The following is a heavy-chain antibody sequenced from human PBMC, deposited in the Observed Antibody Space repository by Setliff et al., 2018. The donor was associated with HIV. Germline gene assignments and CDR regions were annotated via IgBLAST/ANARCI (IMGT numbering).Heavy chain of an antibody. CDR3: ARVFQSYFFDF. J-gene: IGHJ4*02. V-gene: IGHV3-33*01. CDR1: GFTFGSYG. D-gene: IGHD3-3*01. CDR2: IWYEGSEK. Sequence: GGSLRLSCTTSGFTFGSYGMHWVRQAPGKGLEWVANIWYEGSEKYYADSVKGRFTISRDKSKNTLYLQMNSLRTEDTAVYYCARVFQSYFFDFWGQGTLVTVSS.